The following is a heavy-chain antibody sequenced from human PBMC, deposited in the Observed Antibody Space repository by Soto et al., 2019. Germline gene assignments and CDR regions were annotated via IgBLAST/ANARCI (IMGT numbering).Heavy chain of an antibody. CDR1: GGSLSNYY. Sequence: SETLSLTCTVSGGSLSNYYWSWVRQPPGKGLEWIAYIYYSGSTNYNPSLKSRVTISVDTSKNQFSLKLSSVTAADTAVYYCARQNRDVDTAMVYFDSWGQGTLVT. V-gene: IGHV4-59*08. CDR2: IYYSGST. J-gene: IGHJ4*02. CDR3: ARQNRDVDTAMVYFDS. D-gene: IGHD5-18*01.